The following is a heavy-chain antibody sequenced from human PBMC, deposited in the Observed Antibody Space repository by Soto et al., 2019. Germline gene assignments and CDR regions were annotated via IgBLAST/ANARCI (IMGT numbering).Heavy chain of an antibody. Sequence: QVQLVQSGAEVKKPGSSVKVSCKASGGTFSSYAISWVRQAPGQGLEWMGGIIPISGTANYAQKFQGRVTITSDESTSTAYMELSSLRSEDTAVYYCAREGEYCSGGSCSYNDAFDIWGQGTMVTVSS. CDR1: GGTFSSYA. D-gene: IGHD2-15*01. J-gene: IGHJ3*02. CDR3: AREGEYCSGGSCSYNDAFDI. CDR2: IIPISGTA. V-gene: IGHV1-69*01.